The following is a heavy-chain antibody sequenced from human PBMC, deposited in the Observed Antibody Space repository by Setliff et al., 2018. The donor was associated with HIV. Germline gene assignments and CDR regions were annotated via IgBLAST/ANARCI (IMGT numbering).Heavy chain of an antibody. CDR2: MHNSGST. CDR1: GASISSSGYY. Sequence: SETLSLTCTVSGASISSSGYYWGWIRQPPGKGLEWIGSMHNSGSTYYNPSLKSRVTISVDTSKNQFSLKLSSVTATDTAVYYCARHAIVDTAGRGFDYWGQGTLVTVSS. V-gene: IGHV4-39*01. J-gene: IGHJ4*02. CDR3: ARHAIVDTAGRGFDY. D-gene: IGHD5-18*01.